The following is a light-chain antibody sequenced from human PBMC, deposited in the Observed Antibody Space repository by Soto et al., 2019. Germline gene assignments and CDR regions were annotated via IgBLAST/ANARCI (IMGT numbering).Light chain of an antibody. V-gene: IGKV1-5*03. CDR2: KAS. CDR1: QIISNW. J-gene: IGKJ4*02. CDR3: HQFSLYHT. Sequence: DIQMTQSPSTLSASVGDRVTITCRARQIISNWLAWYQQKPGKAPKLLIYKASTLESGVPSRFSGTGSGTEFTLTISSLQPDDFATYYCHQFSLYHTFGGGTKVEIK.